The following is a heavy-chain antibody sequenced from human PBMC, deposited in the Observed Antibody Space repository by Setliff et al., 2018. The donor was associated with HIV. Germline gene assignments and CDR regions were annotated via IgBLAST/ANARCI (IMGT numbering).Heavy chain of an antibody. D-gene: IGHD6-6*01. V-gene: IGHV4-34*01. J-gene: IGHJ6*03. CDR1: GGSFSGYY. CDR2: IYHSGST. Sequence: SETLSLTCAVYGGSFSGYYWSWIRQPPGKGLEWIGSIYHSGSTNYNPSLKSRVTISVDTSKNQFSLKVSSVTAADTAVYYCARDRGSSYYYYYYMDVWGKGTTVTVSS. CDR3: ARDRGSSYYYYYYMDV.